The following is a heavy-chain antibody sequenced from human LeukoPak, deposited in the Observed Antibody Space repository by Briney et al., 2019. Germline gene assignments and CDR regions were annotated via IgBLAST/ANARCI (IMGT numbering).Heavy chain of an antibody. CDR3: ASGYDLPY. Sequence: GGSLRLSCAASGFTFSSYEMNWVRQAPGKGLEWVSSISRSGSTIYYADSVKGRFTISRDNAKNSLYLQMNSLRAEDTAVYYCASGYDLPYWGQGTLVTVSS. CDR1: GFTFSSYE. V-gene: IGHV3-48*03. D-gene: IGHD5-12*01. CDR2: ISRSGSTI. J-gene: IGHJ4*02.